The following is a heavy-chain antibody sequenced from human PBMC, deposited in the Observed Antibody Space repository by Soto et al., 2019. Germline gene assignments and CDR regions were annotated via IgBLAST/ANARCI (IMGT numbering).Heavy chain of an antibody. CDR3: LVVIATYDAFDI. CDR2: IIPIFGTA. D-gene: IGHD3-22*01. J-gene: IGHJ3*02. CDR1: GGTFSSYA. V-gene: IGHV1-69*13. Sequence: SVKVSCKASGGTFSSYAISWVRQAPGQGLEWMGGIIPIFGTANYAQKFQGRVTITADESTSTAYMELSSLRSEDTAVYYCLVVIATYDAFDIWGQGTMVTVSS.